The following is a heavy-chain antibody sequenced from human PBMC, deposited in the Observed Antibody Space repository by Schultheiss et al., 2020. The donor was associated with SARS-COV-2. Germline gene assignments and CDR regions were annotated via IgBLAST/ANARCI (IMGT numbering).Heavy chain of an antibody. D-gene: IGHD6-13*01. V-gene: IGHV3-33*01. CDR2: IWYDGSNK. CDR3: AREGSIGQLVLSFDY. CDR1: GFTFSSYG. J-gene: IGHJ4*02. Sequence: GSLRLSCAASGFTFSSYGMHWVRQAPGKGLEWVAVIWYDGSNKYYADSVKGRFTISRDNSKNTLYLQMNSLRAEDTAVYYCAREGSIGQLVLSFDYWGQGTLVTVSS.